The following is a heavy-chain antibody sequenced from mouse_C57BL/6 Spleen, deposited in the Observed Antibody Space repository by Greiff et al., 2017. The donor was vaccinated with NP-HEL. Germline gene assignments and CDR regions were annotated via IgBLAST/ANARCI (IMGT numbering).Heavy chain of an antibody. CDR3: ARKGIYYGSSYDYYAMDY. D-gene: IGHD1-1*01. J-gene: IGHJ4*01. CDR2: INPSNGGT. CDR1: GYTFTSYW. Sequence: QVQLQQPGTELVKPGASVKLSCKASGYTFTSYWMHWVKQRPGQGLEWIGNINPSNGGTNYNEKFKSKATLTVDKSSSTAYMQLSSLTSEDSAVYYCARKGIYYGSSYDYYAMDYWGQGTSVTVSS. V-gene: IGHV1-53*01.